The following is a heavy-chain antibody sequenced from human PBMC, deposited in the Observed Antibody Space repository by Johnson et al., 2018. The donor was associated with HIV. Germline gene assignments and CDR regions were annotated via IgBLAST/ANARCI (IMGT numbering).Heavy chain of an antibody. Sequence: QMLLVESGGGVVQPGRSLRLSCAASGFTFSSYAMHWVRQAPGKGLEWVAVISYDGSNKYYADSVKGRFTISRDNSKNTLYLQMHSLRTEDTAYYYCARDLPGIYDAFDVWGQGTMVTVSS. CDR1: GFTFSSYA. J-gene: IGHJ3*01. CDR3: ARDLPGIYDAFDV. V-gene: IGHV3-30-3*01. CDR2: ISYDGSNK. D-gene: IGHD1-26*01.